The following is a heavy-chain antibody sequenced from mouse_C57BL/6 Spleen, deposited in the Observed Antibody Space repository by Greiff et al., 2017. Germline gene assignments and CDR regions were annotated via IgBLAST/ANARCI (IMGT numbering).Heavy chain of an antibody. D-gene: IGHD2-13*01. V-gene: IGHV3-6*01. CDR1: GYSITSGYY. Sequence: EVKLQESGPGLVKPSQSLSLTCSVTGYSITSGYYWNWIRQFPGNKLEWMGYISYDGSNNYNPSLKNRISITRDTSKNQLFLKLNSVTTEDTATYYCARGLLFDYWGQGTTLTVSS. J-gene: IGHJ2*01. CDR2: ISYDGSN. CDR3: ARGLLFDY.